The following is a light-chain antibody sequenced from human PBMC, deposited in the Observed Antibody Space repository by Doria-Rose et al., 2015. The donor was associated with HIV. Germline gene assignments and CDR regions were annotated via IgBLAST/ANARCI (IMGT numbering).Light chain of an antibody. CDR3: QQYGSSLYT. CDR2: GAS. J-gene: IGKJ2*01. CDR1: QSVSSSY. Sequence: IVMTQSPGTLSLSPGERATPSYRASQSVSSSYLAWYQQKPGQAPRLLIYGASSRATGIPDRFSGSGSGTDFTLTISRLESEDFAVYYCQQYGSSLYTFGQGTRLEIK. V-gene: IGKV3-20*01.